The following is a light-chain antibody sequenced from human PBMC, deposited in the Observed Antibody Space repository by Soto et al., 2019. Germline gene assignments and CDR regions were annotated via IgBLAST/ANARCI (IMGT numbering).Light chain of an antibody. CDR1: QSIGSN. Sequence: EIVMTQSPATLSVSPGDRATLSCRASQSIGSNLAWYQQKPGQAPRLLIYGASTRAPGIPARFSGSGSETEFTLTINSLQSEDFAIYYCQQWIRWTCGQGIRLEIK. CDR2: GAS. V-gene: IGKV3-15*01. CDR3: QQWIRWT. J-gene: IGKJ1*01.